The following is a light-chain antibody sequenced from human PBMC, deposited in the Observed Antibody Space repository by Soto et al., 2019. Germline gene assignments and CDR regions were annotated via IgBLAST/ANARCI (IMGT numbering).Light chain of an antibody. CDR2: GAS. CDR1: QSVSSSH. Sequence: EIVLTQSPGTLSLSPGERATLSCRASQSVSSSHLAWYQQKPGQAPRLLIYGASSRATGIPDRFSGSESETDFTLTISRLQPEDSAVYYCKQYGRSPWTFGQGTKVEIK. J-gene: IGKJ1*01. CDR3: KQYGRSPWT. V-gene: IGKV3-20*01.